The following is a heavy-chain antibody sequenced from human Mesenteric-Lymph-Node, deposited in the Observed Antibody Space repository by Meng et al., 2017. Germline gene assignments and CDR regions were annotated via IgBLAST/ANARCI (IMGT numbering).Heavy chain of an antibody. CDR2: IKRDGSEK. CDR3: AKDPDIVVVVAAFRVAFDI. V-gene: IGHV3-7*03. D-gene: IGHD2-15*01. Sequence: GESLKISCAVSGFTFRDYWMSWVRQAPGKGLEWVANIKRDGSEKYSVDSVKGRFTISRDNSKNSLYLQMNSLRAEDTAVYYCAKDPDIVVVVAAFRVAFDIWGQGTMVTVSS. CDR1: GFTFRDYW. J-gene: IGHJ3*02.